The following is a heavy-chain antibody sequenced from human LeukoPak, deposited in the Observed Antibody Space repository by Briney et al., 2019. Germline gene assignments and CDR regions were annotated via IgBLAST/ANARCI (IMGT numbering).Heavy chain of an antibody. V-gene: IGHV4-30-4*01. Sequence: PSETLSLTCTVSGGSISSANYYWNWIRQPPGKGLEWIGYIYHSGTTYYNPSLQSRVTMSVDTSKNQFSLKLSSVTAVDTAVYYCARKENVYYYFDYWGQGTLVTVSS. J-gene: IGHJ4*02. D-gene: IGHD3-10*01. CDR1: GGSISSANYY. CDR2: IYHSGTT. CDR3: ARKENVYYYFDY.